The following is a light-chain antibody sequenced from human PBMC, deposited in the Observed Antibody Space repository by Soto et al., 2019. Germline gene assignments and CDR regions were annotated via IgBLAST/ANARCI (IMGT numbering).Light chain of an antibody. V-gene: IGKV1-5*01. J-gene: IGKJ2*01. CDR2: DAS. CDR1: QTISTW. Sequence: DIHMTQSPSTLSASVGERVTITCRASQTISTWLAWYQQKPGKAPKLLIYDASSLESGVPSRISGSASGTEFTLTISSLQPDDFATYYCQQYSSYQYTFGQGTKLQIK. CDR3: QQYSSYQYT.